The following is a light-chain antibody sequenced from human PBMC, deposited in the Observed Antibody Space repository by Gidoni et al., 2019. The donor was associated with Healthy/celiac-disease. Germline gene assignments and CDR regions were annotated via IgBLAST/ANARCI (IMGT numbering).Light chain of an antibody. Sequence: DIVFTQSPDTISLSPGEIATLSCRASQSVSSYLSWYQQKPGKAPMLLIYYASKRATGIPDRLSGSGSGTDFTLTISSIEPEDFAVYYCQQRSNWPSTFGGGTKVEIK. J-gene: IGKJ4*01. CDR1: QSVSSY. V-gene: IGKV3-11*01. CDR2: YAS. CDR3: QQRSNWPST.